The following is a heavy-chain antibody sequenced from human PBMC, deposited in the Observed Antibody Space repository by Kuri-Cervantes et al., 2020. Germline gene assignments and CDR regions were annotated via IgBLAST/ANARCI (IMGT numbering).Heavy chain of an antibody. CDR3: ARGRQRLLYY. D-gene: IGHD6-25*01. Sequence: GESLKISCAASGFTFSSYSMNWVRQAPGKGLEWVSSISSSSSYIYYADSVKGRFTISRDNAKNSLYLQMNSLRAEDTAVYYCARGRQRLLYYWGQGTLVTVSS. J-gene: IGHJ4*02. V-gene: IGHV3-21*01. CDR2: ISSSSSYI. CDR1: GFTFSSYS.